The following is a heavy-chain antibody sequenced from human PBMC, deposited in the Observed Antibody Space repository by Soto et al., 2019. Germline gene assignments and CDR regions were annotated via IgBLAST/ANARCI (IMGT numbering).Heavy chain of an antibody. D-gene: IGHD3-16*01. CDR1: GYTFTTYG. CDR3: ARDRDYIWGGKMDH. CDR2: ISTYNGIT. V-gene: IGHV1-18*01. J-gene: IGHJ4*02. Sequence: QVHLAQSGAEVKKPGASVRVSCKASGYTFTTYGISWVRQAPGQGPEWLGWISTYNGITDYAQKLKGRVTMTRDTSTNTVYMDLGNLRSDDTAVYYCARDRDYIWGGKMDHWGQGTLVTVSS.